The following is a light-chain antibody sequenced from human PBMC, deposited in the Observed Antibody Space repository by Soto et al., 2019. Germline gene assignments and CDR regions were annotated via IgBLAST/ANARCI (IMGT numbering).Light chain of an antibody. J-gene: IGKJ2*01. CDR2: GAS. Sequence: EIVLTQSPGTLSLSPGERATLSCRASQSVSSSYLAWYQQKPGQAPRLLIYGASSRATGIPDRFSGSGSGTDFTLTICRLEPEDFAVYYWQQYFSSRSATFGHGTKLESK. V-gene: IGKV3-20*01. CDR1: QSVSSSY. CDR3: QQYFSSRSAT.